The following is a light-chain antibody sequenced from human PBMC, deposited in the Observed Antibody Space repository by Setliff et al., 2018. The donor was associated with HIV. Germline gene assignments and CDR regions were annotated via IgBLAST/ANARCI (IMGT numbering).Light chain of an antibody. CDR1: NSDVGVNTF. J-gene: IGLJ1*01. Sequence: QSALAQPASVSGSPGQSVTISCTGNNSDVGVNTFVSWYQQHTGKDPKVVIYAVNTRPSGVSNRFSGSKSGNTASLPISGLQSEDEADYYCSSFTSSCKYVFAHGTKVTV. CDR2: AVN. CDR3: SSFTSSCKYV. V-gene: IGLV2-14*03.